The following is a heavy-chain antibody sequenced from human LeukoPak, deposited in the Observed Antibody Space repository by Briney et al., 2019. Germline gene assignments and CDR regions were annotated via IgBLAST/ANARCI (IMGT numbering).Heavy chain of an antibody. CDR1: GFTFSSYA. J-gene: IGHJ4*02. CDR2: ISGSGGST. D-gene: IGHD3-3*01. Sequence: PGGSLRLSCAASGFTFSSYAMSWVRQAPGKGLEWVSAISGSGGSTYYADSVKGRFTISRDNSKNTLYLQMNSLRAEDTAVYYCAKSRGTYYDFWSGHAFDYWGQGTLVTVSS. V-gene: IGHV3-23*01. CDR3: AKSRGTYYDFWSGHAFDY.